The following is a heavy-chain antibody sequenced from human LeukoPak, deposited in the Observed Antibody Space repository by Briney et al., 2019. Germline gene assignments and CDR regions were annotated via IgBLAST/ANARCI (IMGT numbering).Heavy chain of an antibody. V-gene: IGHV3-21*01. J-gene: IGHJ4*02. CDR2: ISSSSSYI. D-gene: IGHD3-16*01. Sequence: GGSLRLSCAASGFTFSSYSMNWVRQAPGKGLEWVSSISSSSSYIYYADSVKGRFTISRDNAKNSLYLQMNSLRAEDTAVYYCAKYDPGESGFDYWSQGTLVTVSS. CDR3: AKYDPGESGFDY. CDR1: GFTFSSYS.